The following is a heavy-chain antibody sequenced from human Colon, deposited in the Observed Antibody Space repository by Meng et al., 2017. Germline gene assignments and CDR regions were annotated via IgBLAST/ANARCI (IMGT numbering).Heavy chain of an antibody. V-gene: IGHV4-59*01. CDR1: DDSINTYF. D-gene: IGHD1-1*01. J-gene: IGHJ5*01. CDR3: AGDSAFSRDWDDRFDS. CDR2: SFYSGKS. Sequence: GSLRLSCIVSDDSINTYFWSWIRQPPGKGLEWIGNSFYSGKSNYNPSFKSRVTISVDTSKNQVSLNVNSVTAADTAVYYCAGDSAFSRDWDDRFDSWGQGTLVTVSS.